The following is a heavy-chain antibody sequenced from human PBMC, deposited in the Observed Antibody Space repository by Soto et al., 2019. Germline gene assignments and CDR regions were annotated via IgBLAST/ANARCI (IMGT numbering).Heavy chain of an antibody. J-gene: IGHJ4*02. CDR1: CDSISSVYH. Sequence: LSLTCSVSCDSISSVYHWAWIRQPPGKGLEWVASIYHIGTTYYNPSLTSRVTISVYTSKNQFSLKLSSVTAADTAVYYCARVGRYSRSWYFGPYSAIGIDYWGQGTLVTVSS. CDR3: ARVGRYSRSWYFGPYSAIGIDY. V-gene: IGHV4-38-2*02. CDR2: IYHIGTT. D-gene: IGHD6-13*01.